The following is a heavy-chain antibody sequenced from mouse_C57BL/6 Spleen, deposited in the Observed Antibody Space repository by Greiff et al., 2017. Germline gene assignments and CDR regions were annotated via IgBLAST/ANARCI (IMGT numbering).Heavy chain of an antibody. CDR3: AASTVEDAMDY. Sequence: QVQLKESGPELVKPGASVKISCKASGYAFSSSWMNWVKQRPGKGLEWIGRIYPGDGDTNYNGKFKGKATLTADKSSRTAYMQLCSLTSEDSAVYFCAASTVEDAMDYWGQGTSVTVSS. CDR2: IYPGDGDT. CDR1: GYAFSSSW. V-gene: IGHV1-82*01. J-gene: IGHJ4*01. D-gene: IGHD1-1*01.